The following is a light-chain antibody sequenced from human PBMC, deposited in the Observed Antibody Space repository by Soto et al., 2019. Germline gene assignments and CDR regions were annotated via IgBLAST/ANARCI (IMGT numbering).Light chain of an antibody. Sequence: DIQMTQSPSILSASVGDRVTITCRASQSISSWLAWYQQKPGKAPNLLIYATSTLQSGVPSRFSGSGSGTEFTLTISSLQPEDFATYYCQQLKSYPIAFGQGTRLEIK. V-gene: IGKV1-9*01. J-gene: IGKJ5*01. CDR2: ATS. CDR3: QQLKSYPIA. CDR1: QSISSW.